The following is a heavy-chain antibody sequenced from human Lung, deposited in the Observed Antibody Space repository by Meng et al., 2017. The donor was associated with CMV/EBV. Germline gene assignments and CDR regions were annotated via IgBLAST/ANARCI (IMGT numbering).Heavy chain of an antibody. D-gene: IGHD2-21*01. CDR2: FYYRGNS. V-gene: IGHV4-59*01. CDR1: GGSINSYY. CDR3: ARGSYLAVEG. J-gene: IGHJ4*02. Sequence: QAQLRESGPGLVKPSETLSLTCTVSGGSINSYYWSWIRQPPGQGLEWLGYFYYRGNSNYNPSLKSRVTISVDTSKNLFSLNLTSVTAADAALYYCARGSYLAVEGWGLGTLVTVSS.